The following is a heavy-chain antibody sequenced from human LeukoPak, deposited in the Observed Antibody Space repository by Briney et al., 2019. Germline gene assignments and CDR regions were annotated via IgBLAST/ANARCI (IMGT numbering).Heavy chain of an antibody. J-gene: IGHJ3*02. D-gene: IGHD6-6*01. CDR2: IYSGGST. Sequence: GGSLRLSCAASGFTVSSNYMSWVRQAPGKGLEWVSVIYSGGSTYYADSVKGRFTISRDNSKNTLYLQMNSLRAEDTAVYYCATALRPSHLDAFDIWGQGTMVTVSS. CDR3: ATALRPSHLDAFDI. CDR1: GFTVSSNY. V-gene: IGHV3-53*01.